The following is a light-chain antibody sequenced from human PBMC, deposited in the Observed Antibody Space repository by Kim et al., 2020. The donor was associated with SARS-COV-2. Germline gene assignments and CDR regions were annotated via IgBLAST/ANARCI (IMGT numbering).Light chain of an antibody. V-gene: IGKV1-5*03. CDR2: KAS. CDR3: QQYDTYPRT. CDR1: QSISRF. Sequence: ASVGDRVTITCRASQSISRFLAWYQQKKGKAPKLLIYKASSLESGVPSRFSGSGSGTEFIFTISSLQPDDFATYYCQQYDTYPRTFGQGTKVDIK. J-gene: IGKJ1*01.